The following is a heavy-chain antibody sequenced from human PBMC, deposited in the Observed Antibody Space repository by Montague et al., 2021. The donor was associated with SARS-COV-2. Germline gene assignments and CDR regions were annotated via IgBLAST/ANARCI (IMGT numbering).Heavy chain of an antibody. Sequence: SLRLSCAASGFTFSSYSMNWVRQAPGKGLEWVSSISSSSSYIYCADSVKGRFTISRDNAKNSLYLQMNSLRAEDTAVYYCARDRYYDILTGYWEFDPWGQGTLVTVSS. CDR1: GFTFSSYS. CDR2: ISSSSSYI. D-gene: IGHD3-9*01. V-gene: IGHV3-21*01. J-gene: IGHJ5*02. CDR3: ARDRYYDILTGYWEFDP.